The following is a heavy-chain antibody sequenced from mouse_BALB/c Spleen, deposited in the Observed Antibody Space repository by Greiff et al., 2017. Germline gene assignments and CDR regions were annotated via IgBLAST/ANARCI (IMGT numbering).Heavy chain of an antibody. V-gene: IGHV1-14*01. CDR2: INPYNDGT. D-gene: IGHD2-4*01. CDR1: GYTFTSYV. Sequence: VQLQQSGPELVKPGASVKMSCKASGYTFTSYVMHWVKQKPGQGLEWIGYINPYNDGTKYNEKFKGKATLTSDKSSSTAYMELSSLTSEDSAVYYCATGGLRRGFADWGQGTLVTVSA. CDR3: ATGGLRRGFAD. J-gene: IGHJ3*01.